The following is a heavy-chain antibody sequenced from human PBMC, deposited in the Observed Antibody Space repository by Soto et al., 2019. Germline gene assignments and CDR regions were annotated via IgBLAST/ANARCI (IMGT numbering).Heavy chain of an antibody. CDR1: GFTFSSYS. D-gene: IGHD3-10*01. J-gene: IGHJ4*02. CDR3: ARDNRGYYGSGSYYKSNLFDY. CDR2: ISSSSSTI. Sequence: PGGSLRLSCAASGFTFSSYSMNWVRQAPGKGLEWVSYISSSSSTIYYADSVKGRFTISRDNAKNSLYLQMNSLRAEDTAVYYCARDNRGYYGSGSYYKSNLFDYWGQGTLVTVSS. V-gene: IGHV3-48*01.